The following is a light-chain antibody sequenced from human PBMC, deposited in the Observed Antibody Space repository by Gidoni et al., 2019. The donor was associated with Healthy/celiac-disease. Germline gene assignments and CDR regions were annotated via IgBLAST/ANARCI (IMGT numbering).Light chain of an antibody. CDR1: SSNLGNNA. CDR2: YDD. CDR3: AAWDDSLNGPV. V-gene: IGLV1-36*01. J-gene: IGLJ3*02. Sequence: QSVLTQPPPVSEAPRQWVTISCSGSSSNLGNNAVNWYQQLPGKAPKLLIYYDDLLPSGVSDRFSGSKSGTSASLAISGLQSEDEADYYCAAWDDSLNGPVFGGGTKLTVL.